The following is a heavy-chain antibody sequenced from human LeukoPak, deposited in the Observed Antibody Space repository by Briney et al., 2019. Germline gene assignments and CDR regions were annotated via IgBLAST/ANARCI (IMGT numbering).Heavy chain of an antibody. Sequence: PSETLSLTCTVSGYSISSGYYWGWIRQPPGKGLEWIGSIYHSGSTNYNPSLKSRVTISVDTSKNQFSLKLSSVTAADTAVYYCARGPNRYCSSTSCYWNGDRWFDPWGQGTLVTVSS. CDR3: ARGPNRYCSSTSCYWNGDRWFDP. D-gene: IGHD2-2*01. J-gene: IGHJ5*02. V-gene: IGHV4-38-2*02. CDR1: GYSISSGYY. CDR2: IYHSGST.